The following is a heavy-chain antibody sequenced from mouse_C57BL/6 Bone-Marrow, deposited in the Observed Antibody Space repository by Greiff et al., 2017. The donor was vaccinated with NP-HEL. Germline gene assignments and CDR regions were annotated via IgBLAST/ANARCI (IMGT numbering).Heavy chain of an antibody. J-gene: IGHJ4*01. Sequence: VQLQQSDAELVKPGASVKISCKVSGYTFTDYTIHWMKQRPEQGLEWIGYIYPRDGSTNYTEKFKGKATLTADKSSRTAYMQLISLTSDYSAVYFCARKLDLYYYGRSYDMDHWRQGTSVTVPS. CDR1: GYTFTDYT. CDR3: ARKLDLYYYGRSYDMDH. D-gene: IGHD1-1*01. CDR2: IYPRDGST. V-gene: IGHV1-78*01.